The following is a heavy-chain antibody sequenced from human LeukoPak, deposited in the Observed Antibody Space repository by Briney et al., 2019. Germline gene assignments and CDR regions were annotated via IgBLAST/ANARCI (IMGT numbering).Heavy chain of an antibody. J-gene: IGHJ4*02. CDR1: GFIFSDYG. V-gene: IGHV3-23*01. D-gene: IGHD6-13*01. Sequence: GGSLRLSCAASGFIFSDYGMSWVRQAPGKGLEWVSRMNGRGVRTYYADSVEGRFTISRDNSKNTLYLQMNNLRAEDTAVYYCAKTAGIAAAADFDYWGQGTLVTVSS. CDR2: MNGRGVRT. CDR3: AKTAGIAAAADFDY.